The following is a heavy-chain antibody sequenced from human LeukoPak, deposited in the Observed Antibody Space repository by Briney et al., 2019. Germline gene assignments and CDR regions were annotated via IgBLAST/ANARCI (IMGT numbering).Heavy chain of an antibody. CDR3: ARDLEGMATIDY. CDR1: GFTFSSYE. D-gene: IGHD5-24*01. Sequence: GGSLRLSCAASGFTFSSYEMNWVRQAPGKGLEWVSYISSSGSILYYADSVKGRFTISRDNAKNSVYLQMNSLRAEDTAVYYCARDLEGMATIDYWGQGTLVTVSS. CDR2: ISSSGSIL. V-gene: IGHV3-48*03. J-gene: IGHJ4*02.